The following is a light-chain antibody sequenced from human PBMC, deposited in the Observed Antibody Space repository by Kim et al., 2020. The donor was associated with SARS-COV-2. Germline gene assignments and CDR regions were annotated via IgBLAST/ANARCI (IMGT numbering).Light chain of an antibody. V-gene: IGKV3-20*01. CDR3: QQYGSSWT. CDR1: QSVYSNY. CDR2: EAS. Sequence: EIVLTQSPGTLSLSPGDRATLSCRASQSVYSNYLAWYQQKPGQTPRLLIYEASSRATGIPDRFSGSGSGTDFTLTIRRLQPEDFAEYYCQQYGSSWTFGQGTKLEIK. J-gene: IGKJ1*01.